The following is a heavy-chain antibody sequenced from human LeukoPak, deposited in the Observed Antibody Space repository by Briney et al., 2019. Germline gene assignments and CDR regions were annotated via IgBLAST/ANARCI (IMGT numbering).Heavy chain of an antibody. CDR1: GGSISNYY. Sequence: PSETLSLTCTVSGGSISNYYWSWIRQPAGKGLEWIGRIYTSGSTNYNPSLKSRVTMSVDTSKNQFSLKPSSVTAADTAVYYCARVQYSSGWTFFDYWGQGTLVIVSS. CDR2: IYTSGST. V-gene: IGHV4-4*07. J-gene: IGHJ4*02. D-gene: IGHD6-19*01. CDR3: ARVQYSSGWTFFDY.